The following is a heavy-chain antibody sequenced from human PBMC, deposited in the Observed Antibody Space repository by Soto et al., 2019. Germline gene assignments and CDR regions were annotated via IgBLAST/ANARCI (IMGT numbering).Heavy chain of an antibody. D-gene: IGHD6-13*01. CDR3: ARDLAAVPRAFDY. CDR2: VYYTGTT. J-gene: IGHJ4*02. V-gene: IGHV4-59*01. Sequence: ILSLTCTVSGGSISSYFYIWVRQPPGKGLEWIGSVYYTGTTDYNPSLKSRVTISVDTSKTQFSLNLRSVTAADTAVYYCARDLAAVPRAFDYWGRGTLVTVSS. CDR1: GGSISSYF.